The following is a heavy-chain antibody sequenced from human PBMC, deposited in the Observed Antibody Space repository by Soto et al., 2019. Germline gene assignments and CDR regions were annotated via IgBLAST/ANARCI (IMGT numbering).Heavy chain of an antibody. D-gene: IGHD6-19*01. J-gene: IGHJ4*02. CDR2: INHSGST. CDR1: GGSFSGYY. Sequence: QVQLQQWGAGVLKPSETLSLTCGVYGGSFSGYYWSWIRQPPGKGLEWIGEINHSGSTNYNPSLKSRVTISVDTSKNQFSLKLSSVTAADTAVYYCARGVVRGWYYFDYWGQGTLVTVSS. V-gene: IGHV4-34*01. CDR3: ARGVVRGWYYFDY.